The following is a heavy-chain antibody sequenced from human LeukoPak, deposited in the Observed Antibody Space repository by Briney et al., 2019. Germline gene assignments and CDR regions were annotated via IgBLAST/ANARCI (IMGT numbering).Heavy chain of an antibody. CDR1: GFSLSTSGVG. V-gene: IGHV2-5*01. J-gene: IGHJ4*02. D-gene: IGHD3-9*01. Sequence: SGPTLGKPTQTLTLTCTFSGFSLSTSGVGVGWIRQPPGKALEWLALIYWNDDKRYSPSLKSRLTITKDTSKNQVVLTMTNMDPVDTATYYCAHRRHDILTGYLNYFDYWGQGTLVTVSS. CDR2: IYWNDDK. CDR3: AHRRHDILTGYLNYFDY.